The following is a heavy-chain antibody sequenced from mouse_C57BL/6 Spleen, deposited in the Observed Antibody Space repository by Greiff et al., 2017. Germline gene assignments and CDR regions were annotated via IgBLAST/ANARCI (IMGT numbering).Heavy chain of an antibody. CDR2: IYPRSGNT. J-gene: IGHJ4*01. D-gene: IGHD2-10*02. Sequence: VQGVESGAELARPGASVKLSCKASGYTFTSYGISWVKQRTGQGLEWIGEIYPRSGNTYYNEKFKGKATLTADKSSSTAYMELRSLTSEDSAVYFCARRYGNYYAMDYWGQGTSVTVSS. CDR1: GYTFTSYG. CDR3: ARRYGNYYAMDY. V-gene: IGHV1-81*01.